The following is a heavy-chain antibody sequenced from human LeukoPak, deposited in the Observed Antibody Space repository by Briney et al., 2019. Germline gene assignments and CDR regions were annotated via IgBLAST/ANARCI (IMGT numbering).Heavy chain of an antibody. Sequence: ASVKVSCKASGFTFTSSAMQWVRQARGQRLEWIGWIVVGSGNTNYAQKFQERVTITWDMSTSTAYMELSSLRSEDTAVYYCARGADWDAFDIWGQGTMVTVSS. D-gene: IGHD2-21*01. J-gene: IGHJ3*02. CDR1: GFTFTSSA. CDR2: IVVGSGNT. V-gene: IGHV1-58*02. CDR3: ARGADWDAFDI.